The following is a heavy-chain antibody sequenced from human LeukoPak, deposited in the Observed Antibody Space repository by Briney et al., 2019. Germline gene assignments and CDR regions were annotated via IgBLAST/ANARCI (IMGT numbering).Heavy chain of an antibody. CDR1: GFTVSSNY. CDR3: ARGKVWNSCFDY. D-gene: IGHD1-7*01. J-gene: IGHJ4*02. Sequence: GGSLRLSCAASGFTVSSNYMSWVRQAPGKGLEWVSVIYSGGSTYYADSVKGRFTISRDNSKNTLYLQMNSLRAADTAVYYCARGKVWNSCFDYWGQGTLVTVSS. CDR2: IYSGGST. V-gene: IGHV3-53*01.